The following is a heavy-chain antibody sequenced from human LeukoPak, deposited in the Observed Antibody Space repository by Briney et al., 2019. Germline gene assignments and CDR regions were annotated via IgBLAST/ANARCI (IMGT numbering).Heavy chain of an antibody. CDR2: IYHSGST. CDR3: ARALSLGAMVDY. V-gene: IGHV4-38-2*01. J-gene: IGHJ4*02. D-gene: IGHD1-26*01. Sequence: SETLSLTCAVSGYSLSSGYYWGWIRQPPGKGLEWLGSIYHSGSTYYNPSLKSRVTISVDTSKNQFSLKLSSVTAADTAVYYCARALSLGAMVDYWGQGTLVTVSS. CDR1: GYSLSSGYY.